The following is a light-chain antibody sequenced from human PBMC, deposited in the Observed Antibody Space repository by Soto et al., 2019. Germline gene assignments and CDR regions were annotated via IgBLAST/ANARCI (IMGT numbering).Light chain of an antibody. CDR1: QSITKY. J-gene: IGKJ1*01. CDR3: QQTYSTPPWT. Sequence: DIQMTQSPSSLSASVGDRVTITCRASQSITKYLNWYQQKPGKAPKLLIYATSRLHRGVPSRFSGGGSGTDFTLTISSLQPEDFATYYCQQTYSTPPWTFGQGTKVDIK. CDR2: ATS. V-gene: IGKV1-39*01.